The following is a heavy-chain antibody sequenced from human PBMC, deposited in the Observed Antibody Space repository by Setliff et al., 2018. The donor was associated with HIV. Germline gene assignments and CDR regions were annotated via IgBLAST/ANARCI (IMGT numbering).Heavy chain of an antibody. V-gene: IGHV1-18*01. D-gene: IGHD2-21*02. CDR2: ISTYNGNT. Sequence: GASVKVSCKASGYTFTSYGISWVRQAPGQGLEWMGWISTYNGNTKYSQKFQGRVTITRDTSASTAYMELSSLRPEDTAVYYCASPTAIPHWGQGTLVTVSS. CDR3: ASPTAIPH. J-gene: IGHJ4*02. CDR1: GYTFTSYG.